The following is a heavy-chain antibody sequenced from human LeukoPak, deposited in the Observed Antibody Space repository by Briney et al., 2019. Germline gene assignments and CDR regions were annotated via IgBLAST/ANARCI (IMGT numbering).Heavy chain of an antibody. CDR3: ARDTYGGYVGGSTTGGFDY. CDR2: IYTSGST. V-gene: IGHV4-61*02. Sequence: PSQTLSLTCTVSGGSISSGSDCWSWIRQPAGKGLEWIGRIYTSGSTNYNPSLKSRVTISVDTSKNQFSLKLSSVTAADTAVYYCARDTYGGYVGGSTTGGFDYWGQGTLVTVSS. CDR1: GGSISSGSDC. J-gene: IGHJ4*02. D-gene: IGHD5-12*01.